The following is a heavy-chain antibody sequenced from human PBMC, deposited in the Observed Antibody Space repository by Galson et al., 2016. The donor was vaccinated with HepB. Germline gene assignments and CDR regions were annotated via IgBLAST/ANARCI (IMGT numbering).Heavy chain of an antibody. CDR3: ERSQIVATFTGFAY. CDR2: IIRMFGTX. V-gene: IGHV1-69*13. Sequence: SVKVXXKASGGTFSKCPVAXVRQAPGHGXXWXXGIIRMFGTXXYARXFQGRVTISADXSASTVYMEPSGLRSDDTAVXYFERSQIVATFTGFAYWGQGTLVIVSS. D-gene: IGHD5-12*01. J-gene: IGHJ4*02. CDR1: GGTFSKCP.